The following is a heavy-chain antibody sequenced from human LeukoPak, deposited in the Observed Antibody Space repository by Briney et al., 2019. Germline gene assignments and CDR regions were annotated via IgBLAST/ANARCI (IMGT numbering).Heavy chain of an antibody. V-gene: IGHV3-7*03. D-gene: IGHD3-16*01. CDR2: IKQDGSEK. CDR1: GFPFNTYA. Sequence: GGSLRLSCSASGFPFNTYAIHWVRQAPGKGLEWVANIKQDGSEKYYVDSVKGRFTISRDNAKNSLYLQMNSLRAEDTAVYYCARDGGRYGMDVWGQGTTVTVSS. J-gene: IGHJ6*02. CDR3: ARDGGRYGMDV.